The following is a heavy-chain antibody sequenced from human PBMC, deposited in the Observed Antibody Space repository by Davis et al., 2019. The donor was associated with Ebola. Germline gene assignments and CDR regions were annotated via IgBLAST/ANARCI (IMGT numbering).Heavy chain of an antibody. CDR1: GGSFSGYY. Sequence: PSETLSLTCAVYGGSFSGYYWSWIRQPPGKGLEWIGEINHSGSTNYNPSLKSRVTISVDTSKNQFSLKLSSVTAADTAVYYCASPAAGTLVDAFDIWGQGTMVTVSS. CDR2: INHSGST. J-gene: IGHJ3*02. D-gene: IGHD6-13*01. V-gene: IGHV4-34*01. CDR3: ASPAAGTLVDAFDI.